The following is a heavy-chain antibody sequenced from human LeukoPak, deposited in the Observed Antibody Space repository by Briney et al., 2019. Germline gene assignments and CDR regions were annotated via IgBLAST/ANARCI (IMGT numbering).Heavy chain of an antibody. CDR1: GFTFSSYA. Sequence: PGGSLRLSCAASGFTFSSYAMHWVRQAPGKGLEWVAVTSYDGSNKYYADSVKGRFTISRDNSKNTLYLQMNSLRAEDTAVYYCARSTITYGDYNYGMDVWGQGTTVTVSS. CDR3: ARSTITYGDYNYGMDV. CDR2: TSYDGSNK. J-gene: IGHJ6*02. D-gene: IGHD5/OR15-5a*01. V-gene: IGHV3-30-3*01.